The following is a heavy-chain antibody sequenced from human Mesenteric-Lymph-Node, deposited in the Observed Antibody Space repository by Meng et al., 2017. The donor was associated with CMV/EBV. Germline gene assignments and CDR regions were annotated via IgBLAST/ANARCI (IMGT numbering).Heavy chain of an antibody. CDR3: AKDSKLGYCSTTSCPSNDY. J-gene: IGHJ4*01. CDR1: GFTFSSYA. CDR2: ISGSGGST. D-gene: IGHD2-2*01. V-gene: IGHV3-23*01. Sequence: GGSLRLSCAASGFTFSSYAMSWVRQAPGKGLEWVSAISGSGGSTYSADSVKGRFTISRDNSKNTLYLQMNSLRAEDTAVYYCAKDSKLGYCSTTSCPSNDYWGQGTLVTVSS.